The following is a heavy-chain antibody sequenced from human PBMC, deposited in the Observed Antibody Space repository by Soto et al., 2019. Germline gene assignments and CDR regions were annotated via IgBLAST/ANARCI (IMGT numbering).Heavy chain of an antibody. CDR1: GGSISSSSYY. CDR3: ARLGVAVAGTSYYYGMDV. CDR2: IYYSGST. D-gene: IGHD6-19*01. Sequence: QLQLQESGPGLVKPSETLSLTCTVSGGSISSSSYYWGWIRQPPGKGLEWIGSIYYSGSTYYNPSLKRRVTISVDTSKNQFSLKLSSVTAADTAVYYCARLGVAVAGTSYYYGMDVWGQGTTVTVSS. V-gene: IGHV4-39*01. J-gene: IGHJ6*02.